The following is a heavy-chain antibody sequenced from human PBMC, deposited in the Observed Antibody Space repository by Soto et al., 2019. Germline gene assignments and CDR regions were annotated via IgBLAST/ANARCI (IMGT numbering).Heavy chain of an antibody. CDR1: GDSISSFY. CDR3: ARDRIVGNSYFDY. CDR2: IYSSGTT. J-gene: IGHJ4*02. V-gene: IGHV4-4*07. D-gene: IGHD1-26*01. Sequence: SETLSLTCTVSGDSISSFYWGWIRQPSGKGLEWIGRIYSSGTTNYNPSLKSRVTMPVDTSKNQFSLRLSSVTAADTAVYYCARDRIVGNSYFDYWGQGTLVTVSS.